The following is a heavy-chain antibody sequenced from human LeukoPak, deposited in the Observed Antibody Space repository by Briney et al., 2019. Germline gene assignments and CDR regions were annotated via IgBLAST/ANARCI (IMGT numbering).Heavy chain of an antibody. Sequence: SETLSLTCAVSGYSISSGYYWGWIRQPPGNGLEWIGSIYHSGSTYYNPSLKSRVTISVDTSKNQFSLKLSSVTAADTAVYYCAKQQPGDAFDIWGQGTMVTVSS. V-gene: IGHV4-38-2*01. D-gene: IGHD6-13*01. CDR3: AKQQPGDAFDI. CDR2: IYHSGST. CDR1: GYSISSGYY. J-gene: IGHJ3*02.